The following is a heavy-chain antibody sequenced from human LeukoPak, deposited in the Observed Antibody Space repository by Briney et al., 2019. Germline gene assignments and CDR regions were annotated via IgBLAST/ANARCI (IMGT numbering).Heavy chain of an antibody. CDR2: IYHSGST. V-gene: IGHV4-4*02. Sequence: SGTLSLTCAVSGGSISSSNWWSWVRQPPGKGLEWIGEIYHSGSTNYNASLKSRVTISVDKSKNQFSLKLSSVTAADTAVYYCARDHYYYDSSGYYDAFDIWGQGTMVTVSS. CDR1: GGSISSSNW. CDR3: ARDHYYYDSSGYYDAFDI. J-gene: IGHJ3*02. D-gene: IGHD3-22*01.